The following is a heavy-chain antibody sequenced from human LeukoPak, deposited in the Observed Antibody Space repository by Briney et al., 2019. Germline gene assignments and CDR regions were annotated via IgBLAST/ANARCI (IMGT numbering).Heavy chain of an antibody. CDR3: ARDHYDILPSDY. J-gene: IGHJ4*02. D-gene: IGHD3-9*01. CDR2: IKQDGCER. Sequence: GGSVRLSRAASVFVFSSHWMSWVRQAPGKGLEWVANIKQDGCERYYVDSVKGRFTISRDNGKNPLYLQMNSLRAEDTGVYYRARDHYDILPSDYWGQGTLVTVSS. CDR1: VFVFSSHW. V-gene: IGHV3-7*01.